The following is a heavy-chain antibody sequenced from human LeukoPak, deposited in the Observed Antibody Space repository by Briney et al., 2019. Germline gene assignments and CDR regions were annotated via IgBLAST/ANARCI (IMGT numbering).Heavy chain of an antibody. D-gene: IGHD1-14*01. CDR2: IYYSGST. CDR1: GGSISSSTYF. Sequence: SETLSLTCTVSGGSISSSTYFWGWIRQPPGKGLEWIGTIYYSGSTYYNPSLKSRVTISVDSSKNQFSLKLSSVTAADTAVYYCARARKQSSRYFDYWGQGTLVTVSS. CDR3: ARARKQSSRYFDY. V-gene: IGHV4-39*07. J-gene: IGHJ4*02.